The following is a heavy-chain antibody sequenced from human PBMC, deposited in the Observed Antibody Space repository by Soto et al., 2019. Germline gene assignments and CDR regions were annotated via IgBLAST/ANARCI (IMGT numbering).Heavy chain of an antibody. CDR2: IWYDGSNK. V-gene: IGHV3-33*01. D-gene: IGHD1-26*01. J-gene: IGHJ4*02. CDR3: ARAQSRLSSSGSYFLDY. CDR1: GFTFSSYG. Sequence: GSLRLSCAASGFTFSSYGMHWVRQAPGKGLEWVAVIWYDGSNKYYADSVKGRFTISRDNSKNTLYLQMNSLRAEDTAVYYCARAQSRLSSSGSYFLDYWGQGTLVTVSS.